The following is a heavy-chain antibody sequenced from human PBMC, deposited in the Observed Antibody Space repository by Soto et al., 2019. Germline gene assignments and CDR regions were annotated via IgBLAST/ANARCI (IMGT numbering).Heavy chain of an antibody. J-gene: IGHJ4*02. D-gene: IGHD4-17*01. V-gene: IGHV3-7*01. CDR1: GFTFSSYW. CDR3: ARDYGDYVGNFDY. CDR2: IKQDGSEK. Sequence: GGSLRLSCAASGFTFSSYWMSRVRQAPGKGLEWVANIKQDGSEKYYVDSVKGRFTISRDNAKNSLYLQMNSLRAEDTAVYYCARDYGDYVGNFDYWGQGTLVTVSS.